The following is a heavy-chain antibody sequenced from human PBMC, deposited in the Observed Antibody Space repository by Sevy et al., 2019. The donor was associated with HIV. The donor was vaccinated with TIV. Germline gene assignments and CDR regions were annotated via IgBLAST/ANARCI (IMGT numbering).Heavy chain of an antibody. J-gene: IGHJ5*02. CDR3: ARGTVLLGIVVVPAARGWFDP. CDR2: MNPNSGNT. D-gene: IGHD2-2*03. V-gene: IGHV1-8*01. CDR1: GYTFTNYD. Sequence: ASVKVSCKASGYTFTNYDINWVRQATGQGLEWMGWMNPNSGNTGYAQKFQGRVTMTTNTSISTAYMELSSLRSEDTAVYYCARGTVLLGIVVVPAARGWFDPWGQGTLVTVSS.